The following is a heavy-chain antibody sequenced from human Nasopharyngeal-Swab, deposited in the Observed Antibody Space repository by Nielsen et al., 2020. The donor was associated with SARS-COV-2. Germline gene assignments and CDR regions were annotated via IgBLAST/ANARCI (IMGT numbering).Heavy chain of an antibody. CDR3: AREHITMVQGGDY. J-gene: IGHJ4*02. D-gene: IGHD3-10*01. CDR2: ISGSGGTK. CDR1: GFTFSSYS. V-gene: IGHV3-48*04. Sequence: GESLKISCAASGFTFSSYSLNWVRQAPGKGLEWVSYISGSGGTKYYADSVKGRFTISRDNAKNSLYLQMNSLRAEDTAVYYCAREHITMVQGGDYWGQGTLVTVSS.